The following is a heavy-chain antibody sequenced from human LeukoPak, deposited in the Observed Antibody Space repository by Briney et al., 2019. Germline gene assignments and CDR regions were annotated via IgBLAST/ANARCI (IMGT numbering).Heavy chain of an antibody. CDR2: ISWNSGST. J-gene: IGHJ6*03. CDR1: GFSFYDYV. V-gene: IGHV3-9*01. D-gene: IGHD2-8*01. CDR3: ARMDYYYYYMDV. Sequence: PGGSLGLSCAASGFSFYDYVMHWVRQAPGKGLEWVSGISWNSGSTDYADSVKGRFTISRDNAKNSLYLQMNSLRVEDTALYYCARMDYYYYYMDVWGKGTTVTISS.